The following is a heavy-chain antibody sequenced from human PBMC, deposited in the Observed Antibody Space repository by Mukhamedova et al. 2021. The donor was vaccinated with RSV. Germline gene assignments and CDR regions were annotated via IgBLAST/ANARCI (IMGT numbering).Heavy chain of an antibody. D-gene: IGHD3-10*01. V-gene: IGHV3-21*01. J-gene: IGHJ4*02. CDR3: ARAPYGSGSYYPDY. Sequence: QAPGKGLEWVSSISSSSHYIYYADSLKGRFTISRDNAKNSLYLQMNSLRAEDTAVYYCARAPYGSGSYYPDYWGQGTLGTVSS. CDR2: ISSSSHYI.